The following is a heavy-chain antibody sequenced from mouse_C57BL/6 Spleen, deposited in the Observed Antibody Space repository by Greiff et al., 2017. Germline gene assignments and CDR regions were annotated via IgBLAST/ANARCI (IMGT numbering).Heavy chain of an antibody. CDR2: IYPGSGST. Sequence: QVHVKQPGAELVKPGASVKMSCKASGYTFTSYWITWVKQRPGQGLEWIGDIYPGSGSTNYNEKFKSKATLTVDTSSSTAYMQLSSLTSEDSAVYYCARGNYDYDEGFAYWGQGTLVTVSA. J-gene: IGHJ3*01. CDR1: GYTFTSYW. V-gene: IGHV1-55*01. D-gene: IGHD2-4*01. CDR3: ARGNYDYDEGFAY.